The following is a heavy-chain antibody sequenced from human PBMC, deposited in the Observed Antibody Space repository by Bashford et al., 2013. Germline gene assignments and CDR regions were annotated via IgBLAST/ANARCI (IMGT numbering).Heavy chain of an antibody. CDR1: GGSISSSSYY. Sequence: SETLSLTCTVSGGSISSSSYYWGWIRQPPGKGLEWIGSIYYSGSTYYNPSLKSRVTISVDTSKNQFSLKLSSVTAADTAVYYCARLGQYDSSGYQFDYWGQGTLVTVSS. J-gene: IGHJ4*02. CDR3: ARLGQYDSSGYQFDY. CDR2: IYYSGST. D-gene: IGHD3-22*01. V-gene: IGHV4-39*01.